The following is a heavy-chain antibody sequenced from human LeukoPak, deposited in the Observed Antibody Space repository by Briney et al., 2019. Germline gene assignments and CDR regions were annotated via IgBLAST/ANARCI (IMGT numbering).Heavy chain of an antibody. CDR2: INSDGSST. CDR1: GFTFSSYW. Sequence: PGGSLRLSCAASGFTFSSYWMHWVRQAPGKGLVWVSRINSDGSSTNYADSVKGRFTISGDNSKNTLYLQMNSLRAEDTAVYYCARYSVVAGRFLDYWGQGTLVTVSS. J-gene: IGHJ4*02. CDR3: ARYSVVAGRFLDY. D-gene: IGHD6-19*01. V-gene: IGHV3-74*01.